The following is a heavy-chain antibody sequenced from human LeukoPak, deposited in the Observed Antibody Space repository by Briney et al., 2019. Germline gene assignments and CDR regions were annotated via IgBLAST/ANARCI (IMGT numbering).Heavy chain of an antibody. Sequence: GGSLRLSCAASGFTFSINAMSWVRQAPGKGLEWVSLISGSGGGTYYADSVKGRSTISRDNSKNTVYLQMNSLRAEDAAVYYCARPRGSGTYYLYSFDYWGQGTLVTVSS. V-gene: IGHV3-23*01. CDR2: ISGSGGGT. CDR1: GFTFSINA. CDR3: ARPRGSGTYYLYSFDY. D-gene: IGHD3-10*01. J-gene: IGHJ4*02.